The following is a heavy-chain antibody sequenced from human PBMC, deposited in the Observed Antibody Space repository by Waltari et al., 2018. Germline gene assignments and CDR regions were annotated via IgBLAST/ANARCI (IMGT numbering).Heavy chain of an antibody. CDR2: ISSSSSYI. V-gene: IGHV3-21*01. CDR3: ARDLTEGPYYGGNSYDAFDI. J-gene: IGHJ3*02. CDR1: GFTFSSYS. D-gene: IGHD4-17*01. Sequence: EVQLVESGGGLVKPGGSLRLSCAAFGFTFSSYSMNWVRQAPGKGLEWVSSISSSSSYIYYADAVKGRFTISRDNAKNSLYLQMNSLRAEDTAVYYCARDLTEGPYYGGNSYDAFDIWGQGTMVTVSS.